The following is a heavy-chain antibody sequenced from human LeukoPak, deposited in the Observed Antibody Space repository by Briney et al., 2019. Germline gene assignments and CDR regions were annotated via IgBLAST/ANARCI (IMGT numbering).Heavy chain of an antibody. CDR2: INHSGST. CDR1: GGSFSGYY. V-gene: IGHV4-34*01. CDR3: ATGYSSGWVVY. Sequence: KPSETLSLTCAVYGGSFSGYYWSWIRQPPGKGLEWIGEINHSGSTNYNPSLKSRVTISVDTSKNQFSLKLSSVTAADTAVCYCATGYSSGWVVYWGQGTLVTVSS. D-gene: IGHD6-19*01. J-gene: IGHJ4*02.